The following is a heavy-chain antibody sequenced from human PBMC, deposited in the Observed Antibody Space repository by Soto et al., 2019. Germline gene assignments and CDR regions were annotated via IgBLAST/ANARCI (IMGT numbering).Heavy chain of an antibody. J-gene: IGHJ6*03. Sequence: ASVKVSCKASGYTFTSYDINWVRQATGQGLEWMGWMNPNSGNTGYAQKLQGRVTMTRNTSISTAYMELSSLRSEDTAVYYCARAGYSSGWYYYYYYMDVWGKGTTVTVSS. V-gene: IGHV1-8*01. CDR3: ARAGYSSGWYYYYYYMDV. D-gene: IGHD6-19*01. CDR1: GYTFTSYD. CDR2: MNPNSGNT.